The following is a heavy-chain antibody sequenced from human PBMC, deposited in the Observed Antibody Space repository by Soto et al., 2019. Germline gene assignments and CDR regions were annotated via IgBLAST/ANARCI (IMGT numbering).Heavy chain of an antibody. Sequence: QVQLVESGGGVVQPGTSLRLSCAASGFTFSSYDMQWVRQAPGKGLEWVAVVWFDGSKKYYADSVKGRFTVSRDNSKHTLYLEMKSLRVEDTAVYYCARDDTSGWHFSDYWGPGTLVTVSS. CDR1: GFTFSSYD. CDR3: ARDDTSGWHFSDY. CDR2: VWFDGSKK. J-gene: IGHJ4*02. V-gene: IGHV3-33*01. D-gene: IGHD3-22*01.